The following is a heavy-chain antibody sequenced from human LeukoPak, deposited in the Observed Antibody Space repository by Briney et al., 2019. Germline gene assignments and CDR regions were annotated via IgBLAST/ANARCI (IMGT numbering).Heavy chain of an antibody. CDR2: ITSSSSYT. CDR3: ARDDGYCSSTSCLFDAFDI. CDR1: GITFSNYN. D-gene: IGHD2-2*01. J-gene: IGHJ3*02. Sequence: PGGSLRLSCAAPGITFSNYNMNWVRQAPGKGLEWISSITSSSSYTFYADSVKGRFTISRDNAKNSLYLQMNSLRAEDTAVYYCARDDGYCSSTSCLFDAFDIWGQGTMVTVSS. V-gene: IGHV3-21*01.